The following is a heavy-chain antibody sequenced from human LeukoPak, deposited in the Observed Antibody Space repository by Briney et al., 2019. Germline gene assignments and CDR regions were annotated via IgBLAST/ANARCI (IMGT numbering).Heavy chain of an antibody. CDR3: VRAYTRGYSDDFDY. J-gene: IGHJ4*02. CDR2: IDGSSSNM. D-gene: IGHD3-22*01. Sequence: PGGSLRLSCTASGFFFSDYYMSWMRQAPGKGLEWVSYIDGSSSNMYYADSVKGRFTISRDNAKNSLYLQMNSLRGEDTAVYYCVRAYTRGYSDDFDYWGQGTLVTVSS. CDR1: GFFFSDYY. V-gene: IGHV3-11*01.